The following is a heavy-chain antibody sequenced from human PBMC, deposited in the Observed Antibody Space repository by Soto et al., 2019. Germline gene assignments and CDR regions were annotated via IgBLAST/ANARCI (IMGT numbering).Heavy chain of an antibody. Sequence: LTLTCTVSGGSIGSYYWSWIRQSPGKGLEWIGSIYYSGDANYNPSLKSRVTTSIDPSKKQFSLVLSSVTAADTAIYYCARDDFPPYSSSSRGFDFWGQGALVTVS. J-gene: IGHJ4*02. CDR3: ARDDFPPYSSSSRGFDF. CDR1: GGSIGSYY. CDR2: IYYSGDA. D-gene: IGHD6-6*01. V-gene: IGHV4-59*01.